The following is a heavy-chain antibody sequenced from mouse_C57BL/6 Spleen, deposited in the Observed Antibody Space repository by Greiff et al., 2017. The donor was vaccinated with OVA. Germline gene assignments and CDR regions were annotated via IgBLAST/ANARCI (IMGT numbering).Heavy chain of an antibody. J-gene: IGHJ2*01. Sequence: QVQLQQSGPELVKPGASVKISCKASGYTFTDYYINWVKQRPGQGLEWIGWIFPGSGSTYYNEKFKGKATLTVDKSSSTAYMLLSSLTSEDSAVYFCARDYGSSYGFYFDYWGQGTTLTVSS. CDR3: ARDYGSSYGFYFDY. CDR1: GYTFTDYY. D-gene: IGHD1-1*01. CDR2: IFPGSGST. V-gene: IGHV1-75*01.